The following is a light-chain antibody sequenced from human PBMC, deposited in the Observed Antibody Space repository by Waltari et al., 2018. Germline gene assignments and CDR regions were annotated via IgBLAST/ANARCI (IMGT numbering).Light chain of an antibody. CDR2: LVY. CDR1: RVLSSSTNNRVS. Sequence: DIVMTPSPAFLAVSLGERATINCRSSRVLSSSTNNRVSLAWYQQKPGLPPKLLMYLVYTLEGGDPDRVSGSGSGTDFTLTISILQAEDVAVYYCQQYSSTSTFGPGTRVAI. J-gene: IGKJ3*01. V-gene: IGKV4-1*01. CDR3: QQYSSTST.